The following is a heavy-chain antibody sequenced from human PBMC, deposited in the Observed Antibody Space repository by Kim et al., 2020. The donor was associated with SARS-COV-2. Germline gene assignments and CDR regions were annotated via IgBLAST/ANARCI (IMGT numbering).Heavy chain of an antibody. CDR3: ARGSRYSGYDEGAYFDY. J-gene: IGHJ4*02. Sequence: GGSLRLSCAASGFTFSSYSMNWVRQAPGKGLEWVSSISSSSYIYYADSVKGRFTISRDNAKNSLYLQMNSLRAEDTAVYYCARGSRYSGYDEGAYFDYWGQGTLVTVSS. CDR1: GFTFSSYS. V-gene: IGHV3-21*01. CDR2: ISSSSYI. D-gene: IGHD5-12*01.